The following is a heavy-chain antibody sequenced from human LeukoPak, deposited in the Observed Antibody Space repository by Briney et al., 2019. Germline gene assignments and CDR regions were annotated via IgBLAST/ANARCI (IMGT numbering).Heavy chain of an antibody. D-gene: IGHD5-12*01. CDR3: AKDLDSGYDYSDY. CDR1: GFTFSSYA. CDR2: ISYDGSNK. V-gene: IGHV3-30-3*01. Sequence: GGSLRLSCAASGFTFSSYAIHWVRQAPGKGLEWVAVISYDGSNKYYADSVKGRFTISRDNSKNTLYLQMNSLRAEDTAVYYCAKDLDSGYDYSDYWGQGTLVTVSS. J-gene: IGHJ4*02.